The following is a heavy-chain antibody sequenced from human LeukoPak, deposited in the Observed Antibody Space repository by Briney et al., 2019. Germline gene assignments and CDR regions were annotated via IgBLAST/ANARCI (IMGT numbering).Heavy chain of an antibody. J-gene: IGHJ4*02. D-gene: IGHD4-23*01. CDR1: GGSFSGYY. V-gene: IGHV4-4*07. Sequence: DPSETLSLTCAVYGGSFSGYYWSWIRQPAGKGLEWIGRIYTSGSTNYNPSLKSRVTMSVDTSKNQFSLKLSSVTAADTAVYYCAREMYGGNLIFDYWGQGTLVTVSS. CDR3: AREMYGGNLIFDY. CDR2: IYTSGST.